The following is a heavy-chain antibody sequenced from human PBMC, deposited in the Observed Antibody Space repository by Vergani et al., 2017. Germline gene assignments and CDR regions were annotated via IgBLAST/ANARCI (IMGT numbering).Heavy chain of an antibody. CDR3: ARDRRLGYFDL. J-gene: IGHJ2*01. D-gene: IGHD4-11*01. CDR1: GFTFSSYD. Sequence: VQLVESGGGVVQPGRSLRLSCAASGFTFSSYDMHWVRQATGKGLEWVSAIGTAGDTYYPGSVKGRFTISRENAKNSLYRQMNSLGAGDTAVYYCARDRRLGYFDLWGRGTLVTVSS. V-gene: IGHV3-13*01. CDR2: IGTAGDT.